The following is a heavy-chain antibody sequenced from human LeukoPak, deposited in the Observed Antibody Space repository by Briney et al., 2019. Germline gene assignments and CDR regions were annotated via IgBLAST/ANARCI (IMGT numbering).Heavy chain of an antibody. CDR2: IIPIFGTA. V-gene: IGHV1-69*01. CDR3: ARDNDRFLTSGMDV. J-gene: IGHJ6*02. Sequence: ASVKVSCKASGGTFSSYAISWVRQAPGQGLEWMGGIIPIFGTANYAQKFQGRVTITADESTSTAYMELSSLRSEDTAVYYCARDNDRFLTSGMDVWGQGTTVTVSS. CDR1: GGTFSSYA. D-gene: IGHD1-1*01.